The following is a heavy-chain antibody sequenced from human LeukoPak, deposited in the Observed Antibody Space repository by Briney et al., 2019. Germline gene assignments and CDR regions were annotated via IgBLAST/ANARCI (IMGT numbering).Heavy chain of an antibody. CDR2: ISAYNGNT. D-gene: IGHD6-19*01. CDR3: ARGQPGIAVAGTVNYYYYGMDV. Sequence: EASVKVSCKASGYTFTSYGISWVRQAPGQGLEWMGWISAYNGNTNYAQKLQGRVTMTTDTSTSTAYMELRSLRSDDTAVYYCARGQPGIAVAGTVNYYYYGMDVWGQGTTVTVSS. J-gene: IGHJ6*02. V-gene: IGHV1-18*01. CDR1: GYTFTSYG.